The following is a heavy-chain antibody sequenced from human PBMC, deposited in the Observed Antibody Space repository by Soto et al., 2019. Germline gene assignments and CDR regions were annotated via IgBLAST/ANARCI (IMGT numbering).Heavy chain of an antibody. CDR2: IYSGGST. V-gene: IGHV3-53*01. CDR3: ASGGSSNPHRMDV. J-gene: IGHJ6*02. Sequence: GGSLRLSCAASGFTVSSNYMSWVRQAPGKGLAWVSVIYSGGSTYYADSVKGRFTISRDNSKNTLYLQMNSLRAEDTAVYYCASGGSSNPHRMDVWGQGTTVTVSS. CDR1: GFTVSSNY. D-gene: IGHD3-16*01.